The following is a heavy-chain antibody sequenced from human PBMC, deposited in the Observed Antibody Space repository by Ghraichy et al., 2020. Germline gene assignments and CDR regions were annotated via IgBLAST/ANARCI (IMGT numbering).Heavy chain of an antibody. CDR3: TRGDRLDY. V-gene: IGHV3-15*01. CDR1: GFNFKDVY. J-gene: IGHJ4*02. Sequence: GGSLRLSCAASGFNFKDVYMNWVRQSPGKGLEWVGRITNRGDGETTDYAAPVKGRFTISRDDSKTTLYLQMDNLKIEDTAIYYCTRGDRLDYWGQGTLVNVPS. CDR2: ITNRGDGETT.